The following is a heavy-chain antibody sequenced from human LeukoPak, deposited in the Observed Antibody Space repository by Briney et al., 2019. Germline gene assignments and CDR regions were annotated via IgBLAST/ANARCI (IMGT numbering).Heavy chain of an antibody. CDR1: GFTFSSYA. CDR3: AKVGGYCNSTSCSDY. Sequence: GGSLRLSCAASGFTFSSYAMSWVRQAPGKGLEWVSAISGSGGSTYYADSVKGRFTISRDNSKNTLYLQMNSLRAEDTAVYYCAKVGGYCNSTSCSDYWGQGTLVTVSS. V-gene: IGHV3-23*01. J-gene: IGHJ4*02. D-gene: IGHD2-2*01. CDR2: ISGSGGST.